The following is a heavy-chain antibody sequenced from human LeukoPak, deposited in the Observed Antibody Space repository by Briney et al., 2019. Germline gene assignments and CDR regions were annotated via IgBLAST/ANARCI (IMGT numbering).Heavy chain of an antibody. CDR1: GFTFSDYY. V-gene: IGHV3-11*01. D-gene: IGHD2-2*02. Sequence: GGSLRLSCAASGFTFSDYYMSWIRQAPGKGLEWVSYISSSGSTIYYADSVKGRFTISRDNPKNSLYLQMNSLRAEDTAVYYCARGSLYHSSYGMDVWGQGTTVTVSS. CDR2: ISSSGSTI. J-gene: IGHJ6*02. CDR3: ARGSLYHSSYGMDV.